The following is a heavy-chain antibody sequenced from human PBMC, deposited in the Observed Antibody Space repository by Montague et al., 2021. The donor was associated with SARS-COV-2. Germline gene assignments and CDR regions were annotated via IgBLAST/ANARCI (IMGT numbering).Heavy chain of an antibody. V-gene: IGHV4-59*08. CDR1: GGSISSYY. CDR2: IYYSGST. D-gene: IGHD3-3*01. Sequence: SETLSLTCTVSGGSISSYYWSWIRQPPGKGLEWIGYIYYSGSTNYNPSLKSRVTISVDTPKNQFSLKLSSVTAADTAVYYRARQRRYQLPITIFGVVMADAFDIWGQGTMVTVSS. CDR3: ARQRRYQLPITIFGVVMADAFDI. J-gene: IGHJ3*02.